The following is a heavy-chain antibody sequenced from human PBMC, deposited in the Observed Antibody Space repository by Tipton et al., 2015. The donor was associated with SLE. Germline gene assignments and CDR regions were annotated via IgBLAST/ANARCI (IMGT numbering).Heavy chain of an antibody. V-gene: IGHV4-30-4*01. D-gene: IGHD2-15*01. CDR1: GGSISSGDYY. Sequence: RSLRLSCTVSGGSISSGDYYWSWIRQPPGKGLEWIGYIYYSGSTYYNPSLKSRVTISVDTSKNQFSLKLSSVTAADTAVYYCARAKVVVVAATPGAFDIWGQGTMVTVSS. J-gene: IGHJ3*02. CDR3: ARAKVVVVAATPGAFDI. CDR2: IYYSGST.